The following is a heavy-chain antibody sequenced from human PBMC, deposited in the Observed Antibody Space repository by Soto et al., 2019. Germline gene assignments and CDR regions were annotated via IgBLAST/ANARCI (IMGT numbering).Heavy chain of an antibody. D-gene: IGHD1-1*01. V-gene: IGHV3-23*01. CDR2: ISGSGDDT. J-gene: IGHJ4*02. CDR1: GFNFSNFA. Sequence: QLLESGGGFVQPGGSLRLSCVASGFNFSNFAMSWVRQAPGEGLEWVSAISGSGDDTFYADSMKGRFTISRDNSKDTLYLQINSLRAGVAAVYYCANPIPKTGTTFGFWGQGTLVTVSS. CDR3: ANPIPKTGTTFGF.